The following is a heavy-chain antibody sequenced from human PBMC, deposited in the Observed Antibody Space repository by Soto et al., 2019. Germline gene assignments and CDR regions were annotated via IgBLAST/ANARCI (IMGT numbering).Heavy chain of an antibody. CDR1: GFTFSSYA. CDR2: ISSSGRNT. D-gene: IGHD5-12*01. J-gene: IGHJ4*02. V-gene: IGHV3-23*01. CDR3: AKADGDYLNEATD. Sequence: EVQVLESGGALVRPGGSLRLSCAASGFTFSSYAMSWVRQAPGKGLEWVSGISSSGRNTYYADSVKGRFTISTDKSENTLALQLASPGVEDSALYCCAKADGDYLNEATDWGLGTLVTVSS.